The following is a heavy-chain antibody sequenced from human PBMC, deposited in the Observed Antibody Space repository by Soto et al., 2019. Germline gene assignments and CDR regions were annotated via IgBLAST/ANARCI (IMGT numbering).Heavy chain of an antibody. D-gene: IGHD3-10*01. CDR3: ARDPTGEQLTSYYYYYYMDV. J-gene: IGHJ6*03. CDR2: ISSSSSYI. CDR1: GFTFSSYS. V-gene: IGHV3-21*01. Sequence: PGGSLRLSCAASGFTFSSYSMNWVRQAPGKGLEWVSSISSSSSYIYYADSVKGRFTISRDNAKNSLYLQMNSLRAEDTAVYYCARDPTGEQLTSYYYYYYMDVWGKGTTVTVSS.